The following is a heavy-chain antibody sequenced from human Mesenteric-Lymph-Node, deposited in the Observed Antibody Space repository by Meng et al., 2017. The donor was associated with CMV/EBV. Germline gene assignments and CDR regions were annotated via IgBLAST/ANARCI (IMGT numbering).Heavy chain of an antibody. D-gene: IGHD6-19*01. CDR2: ISGSGGAT. J-gene: IGHJ4*02. V-gene: IGHV3-23*01. CDR3: AKVASIAVAGTFNIDY. CDR1: GFTFSSYA. Sequence: GFTFSSYAMSWVRQAPGKGLEWVSGISGSGGATYYADSVKGRFTISRDNSKNTLYLQMSSLRAEDTAIFYCAKVASIAVAGTFNIDYWGQGTLVTVSS.